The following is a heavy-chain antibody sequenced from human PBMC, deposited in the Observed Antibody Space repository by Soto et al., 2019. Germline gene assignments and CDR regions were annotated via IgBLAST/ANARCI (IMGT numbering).Heavy chain of an antibody. J-gene: IGHJ6*02. CDR3: ARGDSTDCSNGVCSFYYYYGMDV. CDR1: GYSFTNYH. V-gene: IGHV1-2*04. D-gene: IGHD2-8*01. Sequence: ASVKVTCKASGYSFTNYHIHWVRQAPGQGLEWLGRINPKSGGTSTAQKFQGWVTMTTDTSISTASMELTRLTSDDTAIYYCARGDSTDCSNGVCSFYYYYGMDVWGQGTTVTVSS. CDR2: INPKSGGT.